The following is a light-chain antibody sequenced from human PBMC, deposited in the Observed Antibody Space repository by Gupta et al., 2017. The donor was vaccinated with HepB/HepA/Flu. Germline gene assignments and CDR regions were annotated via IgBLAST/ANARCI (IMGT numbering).Light chain of an antibody. Sequence: QSVLTKSPSATGTPGQRVTISCSGGTSNIGTYHVNWYQHLPGTAPNLLFYKTNQRPSGVPDRFSASKSGTSASLAISRLRSEDEADYYCATWDVSLRAFVFGGGTKLTVL. J-gene: IGLJ2*01. V-gene: IGLV1-47*01. CDR2: KTN. CDR3: ATWDVSLRAFV. CDR1: TSNIGTYH.